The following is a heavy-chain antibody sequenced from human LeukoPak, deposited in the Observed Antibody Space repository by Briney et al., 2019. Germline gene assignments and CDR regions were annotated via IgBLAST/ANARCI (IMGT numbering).Heavy chain of an antibody. Sequence: GGSLRLSCAASGFTFSNFGMHWVRQAPGKGLEWVANIKQDGSEKYYVDSVKGRFTISRDNVKNSLYLQMNSLRAEDTAVYYCARDDPYSSFDYWGQGTLVIVSS. CDR2: IKQDGSEK. CDR1: GFTFSNFG. V-gene: IGHV3-7*01. CDR3: ARDDPYSSFDY. J-gene: IGHJ4*02. D-gene: IGHD4-11*01.